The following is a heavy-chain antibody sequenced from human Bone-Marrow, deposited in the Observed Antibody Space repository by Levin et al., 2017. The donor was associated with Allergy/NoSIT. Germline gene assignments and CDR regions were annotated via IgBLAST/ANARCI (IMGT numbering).Heavy chain of an antibody. J-gene: IGHJ2*01. CDR1: GFTFSHFA. D-gene: IGHD2-8*02. V-gene: IGHV3-30*03. CDR2: MSHDGSDK. CDR3: ARGANTETSPRWWHFDL. Sequence: GGSLRLSCVVSGFTFSHFAMHWVRHTPGKGLEWVAAMSHDGSDKYYADSVKGRFTISRDNSKQTLFLQMNRLRAEDTAVYFCARGANTETSPRWWHFDLWGRGTLVTVSS.